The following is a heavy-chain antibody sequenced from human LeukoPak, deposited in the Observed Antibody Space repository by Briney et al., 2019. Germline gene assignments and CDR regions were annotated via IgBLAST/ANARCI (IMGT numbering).Heavy chain of an antibody. Sequence: ASETLSLTCTVSGGAISSYYWSWIRQPPGKGLEWIAYLFYSGSTDYNPSLESRVTISVDTSKNQFSLKLRSVTAADTAVYYCATVAVIRGVTYFDYWGQGTLVTVSS. CDR2: LFYSGST. CDR3: ATVAVIRGVTYFDY. D-gene: IGHD3-10*01. V-gene: IGHV4-59*01. J-gene: IGHJ4*02. CDR1: GGAISSYY.